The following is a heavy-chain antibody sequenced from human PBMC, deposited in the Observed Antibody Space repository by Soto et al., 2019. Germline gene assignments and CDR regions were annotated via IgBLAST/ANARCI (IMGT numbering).Heavy chain of an antibody. D-gene: IGHD4-17*01. CDR1: GYSFASFY. CDR3: VTDYGDQPRFDP. V-gene: IGHV1-46*01. J-gene: IGHJ5*02. Sequence: QVQLVQSGAELKKPGASVKVSCKASGYSFASFYMHWVRQAPRQGLEWLGIIDPGGSKTGYAPKFKGRVTMTRDPTTRTVYMELTGLTADDTAVYFCVTDYGDQPRFDPWGQGTLVTVSS. CDR2: IDPGGSKT.